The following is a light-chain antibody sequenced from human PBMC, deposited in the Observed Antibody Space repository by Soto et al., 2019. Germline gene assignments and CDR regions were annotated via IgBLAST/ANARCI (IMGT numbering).Light chain of an antibody. J-gene: IGKJ4*01. CDR2: GTS. Sequence: DIQVTQSPSSLSASVGDRVTITCRASQSISGYLNWYQQKPGKAPKVLISGTSTLHNGVPSRFSGRGSGTDFTLTISSLQPEDVATYYCQQSLSTLLTFGGGTKGDIK. V-gene: IGKV1-39*01. CDR1: QSISGY. CDR3: QQSLSTLLT.